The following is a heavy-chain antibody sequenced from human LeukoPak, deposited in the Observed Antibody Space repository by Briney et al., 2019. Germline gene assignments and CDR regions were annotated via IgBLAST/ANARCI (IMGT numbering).Heavy chain of an antibody. CDR1: GFTFSSYA. CDR2: ISYDGSNK. CDR3: ASSRGYSGYDPIDY. D-gene: IGHD5-12*01. J-gene: IGHJ4*02. V-gene: IGHV3-30-3*01. Sequence: GRSLRLSCAASGFTFSSYAMHWVRQAPGKGLEWVAVISYDGSNKYYADSVKGRFTIPRDNSKNTLYLQMNSLRAEDTAVYYCASSRGYSGYDPIDYWGQGTLVTVSS.